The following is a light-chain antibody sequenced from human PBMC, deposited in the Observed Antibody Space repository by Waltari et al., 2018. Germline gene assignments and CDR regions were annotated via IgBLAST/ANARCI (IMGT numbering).Light chain of an antibody. CDR1: QAIGHNF. V-gene: IGKV3-20*01. J-gene: IGKJ4*01. CDR3: EQYDGSVLT. Sequence: ERATLSCRASQAIGHNFLVWYQQKPGQAPRLLIHGASRRATGVPDRFSGSGSGTDFALTISRLEVEDFAVYYCEQYDGSVLTFGGGTKLEIK. CDR2: GAS.